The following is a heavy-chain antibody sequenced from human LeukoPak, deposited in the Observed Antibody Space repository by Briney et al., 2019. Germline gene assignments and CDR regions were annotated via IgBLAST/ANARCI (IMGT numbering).Heavy chain of an antibody. V-gene: IGHV3-48*02. Sequence: GGSLRLSCAVSGFTFNRNSMNWVRQAPGKGLEWVSYISSSSSPIYYADSVKGRFTISRDNAKNSLYLQMNSLRDEDTAVYYCVRGGGYSYEYYFDSWGQGTLVTVSS. J-gene: IGHJ4*02. CDR2: ISSSSSPI. CDR3: VRGGGYSYEYYFDS. CDR1: GFTFNRNS. D-gene: IGHD5-18*01.